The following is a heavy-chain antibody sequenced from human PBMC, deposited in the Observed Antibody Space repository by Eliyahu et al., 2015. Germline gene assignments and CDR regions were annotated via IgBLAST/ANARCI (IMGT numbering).Heavy chain of an antibody. D-gene: IGHD6-19*01. J-gene: IGHJ4*02. CDR1: GGSISXRNHH. CDR2: IHFSGST. Sequence: QLQLQESGPGLVKPSETLSLTXTVXGGSISXRNHHXGWXRQPPGKGLEWIGNIHFSGSTYYNPSLRSRVTISVDPSKNQFSLKLSSVTAADTAVYYCARGQWLIPGDWGQGTLV. V-gene: IGHV4-39*01. CDR3: ARGQWLIPGD.